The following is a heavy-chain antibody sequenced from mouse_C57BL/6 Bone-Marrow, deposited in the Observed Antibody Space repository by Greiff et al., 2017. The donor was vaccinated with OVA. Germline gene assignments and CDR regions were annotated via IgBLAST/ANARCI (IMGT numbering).Heavy chain of an antibody. D-gene: IGHD4-1*01. Sequence: EVQLQQSGPELVKPGASVKMSCKASGYTFTDYNMHWVKQSHGKSLEWIGYINPNNGGTSYNQKFKGKATLTVDKSSSTAYMELNSLTSEDSAVYYCASVTGTWFAYWGQGTLVTVSA. CDR3: ASVTGTWFAY. CDR2: INPNNGGT. J-gene: IGHJ3*01. CDR1: GYTFTDYN. V-gene: IGHV1-22*01.